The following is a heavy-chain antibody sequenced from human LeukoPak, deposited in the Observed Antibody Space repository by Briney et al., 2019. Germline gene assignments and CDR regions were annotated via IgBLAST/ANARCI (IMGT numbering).Heavy chain of an antibody. CDR2: IYYSGST. D-gene: IGHD3-16*02. V-gene: IGHV4-39*07. J-gene: IGHJ4*02. CDR1: GGSISSSSYY. CDR3: ARDSPPYDYVWGSYRPFDY. Sequence: PSETLSLTCTVSGGSISSSSYYWGWIRQPPGKGLEWIGSIYYSGSTYYNPSLKSRVTISVDTSKNQFSLKLSSVTAADTAVYYRARDSPPYDYVWGSYRPFDYWGQGTLVTVSS.